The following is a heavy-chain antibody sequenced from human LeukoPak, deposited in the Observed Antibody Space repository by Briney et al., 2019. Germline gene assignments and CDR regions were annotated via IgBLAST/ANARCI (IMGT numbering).Heavy chain of an antibody. V-gene: IGHV3-23*01. Sequence: GGSLRLSCAASGFTFSSSGMSWVRQAPGKGLEWVSDISGTGGTTYYADSVQGRFTISRDNSKNTLYLQMNSLRAEDTAVYYCAKDRAPYSTSGAALDYWGQGTLVTVSS. CDR2: ISGTGGTT. CDR1: GFTFSSSG. CDR3: AKDRAPYSTSGAALDY. J-gene: IGHJ4*02. D-gene: IGHD6-6*01.